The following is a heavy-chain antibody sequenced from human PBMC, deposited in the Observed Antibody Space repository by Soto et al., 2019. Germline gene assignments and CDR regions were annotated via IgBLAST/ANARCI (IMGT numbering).Heavy chain of an antibody. V-gene: IGHV2-5*01. CDR2: IYWNDDK. Sequence: SGPTLVNHTQTLTLTCTFSGFSLSTSGVGVGWIRQPPGKALEWLALIYWNDDKRYSPSLKSRLTITKDNSKNQVVLTMTNMDTVDTATYYCAHSMDSSSFEGGTNWVQGTLVTVSS. CDR1: GFSLSTSGVG. CDR3: AHSMDSSSFEGGTN. J-gene: IGHJ4*02. D-gene: IGHD6-13*01.